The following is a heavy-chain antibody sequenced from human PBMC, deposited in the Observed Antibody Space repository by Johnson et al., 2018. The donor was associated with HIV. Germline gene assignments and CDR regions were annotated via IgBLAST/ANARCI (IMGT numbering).Heavy chain of an antibody. CDR1: GFTNNNAW. CDR2: IRRQIDGGTT. J-gene: IGHJ3*01. Sequence: EVQLVESGGGLVKPGGSLRLSCAASGFTNNNAWMNWVRQAPGKGLEWVGRIRRQIDGGTTDYATPVKGRFTFSRDESKNTLYLDMKSLKTEDTGGYYCTTGDWCGGRGRCHAFDFWGQGTMVTVSS. V-gene: IGHV3-15*01. D-gene: IGHD2-21*01. CDR3: TTGDWCGGRGRCHAFDF.